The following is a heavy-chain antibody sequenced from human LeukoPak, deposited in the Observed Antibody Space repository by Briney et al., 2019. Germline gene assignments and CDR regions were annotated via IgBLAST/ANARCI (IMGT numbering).Heavy chain of an antibody. CDR3: AMPISDSAFDI. Sequence: GESLQISCQGSGSSFTSYWIGGVRQMPGKGLEWMGIIYPGDSDTRYSPSFQGQVTISADKSISTAYLQWSSLKASDTAMYYCAMPISDSAFDIWGQGTMVTVSS. CDR2: IYPGDSDT. J-gene: IGHJ3*02. CDR1: GSSFTSYW. V-gene: IGHV5-51*01. D-gene: IGHD2/OR15-2a*01.